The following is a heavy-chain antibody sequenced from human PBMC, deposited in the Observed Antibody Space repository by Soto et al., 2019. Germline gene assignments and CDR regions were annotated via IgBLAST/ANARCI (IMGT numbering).Heavy chain of an antibody. V-gene: IGHV4-61*01. CDR2: IYYSGST. Sequence: PSETLSLTCTVSGGSVSSGSYYWSWIRQPPGKGLEWIGYIYYSGSTNYNPSLRSRVTISVDTSKNQFSLKLSSVTAADTAVYYCARSSIAARLNWFDPWGQGTLVTVSS. J-gene: IGHJ5*02. CDR1: GGSVSSGSYY. D-gene: IGHD6-6*01. CDR3: ARSSIAARLNWFDP.